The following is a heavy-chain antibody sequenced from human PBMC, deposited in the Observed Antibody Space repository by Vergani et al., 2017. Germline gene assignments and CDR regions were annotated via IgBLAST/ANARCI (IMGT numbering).Heavy chain of an antibody. CDR1: GFTFSSYA. V-gene: IGHV3-23*04. J-gene: IGHJ4*02. CDR3: AKGRTYYYDSSRDY. D-gene: IGHD3-22*01. Sequence: VQVVESGGGLVKPGGSLRLSCAASGFTFSSYAMSWVRQAPGKGLEWVSAISGSGGSTYYADSVKGRFTISRDNSKNTLYLQMNSLRAEDTAVYYCAKGRTYYYDSSRDYWGQGTLVTVSS. CDR2: ISGSGGST.